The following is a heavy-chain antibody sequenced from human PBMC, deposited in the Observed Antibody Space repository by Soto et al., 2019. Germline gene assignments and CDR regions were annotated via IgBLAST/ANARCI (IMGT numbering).Heavy chain of an antibody. V-gene: IGHV3-23*01. Sequence: EVQLLESGGGLVQPGGSLRLSCAASGFAFSNYGMTWVRQAPGKGLEWVSAISGSGGGTFYANSVKGRFTISRDNAHNSMYLQMNSLRAEDTAVYYCARAVAAAGSLWGQGTLVTVSS. CDR3: ARAVAAAGSL. CDR1: GFAFSNYG. CDR2: ISGSGGGT. D-gene: IGHD6-13*01. J-gene: IGHJ4*02.